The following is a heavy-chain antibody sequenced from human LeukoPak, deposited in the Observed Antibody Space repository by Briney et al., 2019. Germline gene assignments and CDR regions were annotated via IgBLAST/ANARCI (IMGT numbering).Heavy chain of an antibody. V-gene: IGHV4-39*01. D-gene: IGHD2-2*01. CDR3: ARQSCTATSCTVFRWYFDL. CDR2: FYYRGSP. CDR1: GDSNSSNRYY. Sequence: PSETLSLTCTVSGDSNSSNRYYWGWLRQSPGQVLEWIGSFYYRGSPYYNPSLKNRVTIFVDTSKNQFSLKVTSVTAADTAIYYCARQSCTATSCTVFRWYFDLWGRGTLVTVSS. J-gene: IGHJ2*01.